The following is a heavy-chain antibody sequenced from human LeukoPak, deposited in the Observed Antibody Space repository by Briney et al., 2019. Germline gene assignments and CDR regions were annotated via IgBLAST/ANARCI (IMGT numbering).Heavy chain of an antibody. CDR2: INPSGGST. J-gene: IGHJ6*02. Sequence: ASVKVSCKASGYTFTSYYMHWVRQAPGQGLEWMGIINPSGGSTSYAQKFQGWVTMTRDTSISTAYMELSRLRSDDTAVYYCARDILRRGYYDSYGMDVWGQGTTVTVSS. CDR1: GYTFTSYY. V-gene: IGHV1-46*01. CDR3: ARDILRRGYYDSYGMDV. D-gene: IGHD3-22*01.